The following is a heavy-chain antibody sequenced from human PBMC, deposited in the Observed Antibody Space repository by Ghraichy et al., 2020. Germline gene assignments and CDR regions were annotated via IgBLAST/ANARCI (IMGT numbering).Heavy chain of an antibody. V-gene: IGHV3-53*01. J-gene: IGHJ4*02. CDR2: LSNDGAT. Sequence: GGSLRLSCAASGFTISHNYMSWVRQAPGKGLEWVSILSNDGATAYTESVMGRFTTSRDNSKNTLYLQMNSLRVEDTAVYYCANIEWLPNWGLGTLVTVSS. CDR1: GFTISHNY. CDR3: ANIEWLPN. D-gene: IGHD3-3*01.